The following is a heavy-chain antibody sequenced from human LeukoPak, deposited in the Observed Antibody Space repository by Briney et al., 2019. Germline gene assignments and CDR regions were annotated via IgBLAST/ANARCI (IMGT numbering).Heavy chain of an antibody. V-gene: IGHV3-30*18. J-gene: IGHJ4*02. D-gene: IGHD4-23*01. Sequence: HTGGSLRLSCAASGFTFSSYGMHWVRQAPGKGLEWVAVISYDGSNKYYADSVKGRFTISRDNSKNTLYLQMNSLRAEDTAVYYCAKDLSRWYPDYWGQGTLVTVSS. CDR3: AKDLSRWYPDY. CDR1: GFTFSSYG. CDR2: ISYDGSNK.